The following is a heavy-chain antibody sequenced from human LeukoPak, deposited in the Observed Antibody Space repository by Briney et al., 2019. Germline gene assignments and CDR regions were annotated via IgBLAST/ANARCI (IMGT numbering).Heavy chain of an antibody. V-gene: IGHV4-38-2*02. Sequence: GSLRLSCAASGYTFGDYGMSWVRQVPGKGLEWIGSIYYSGSTYYNPSLKSRVTISVDTSKNQFSLKLSSATAADTAVYYCARDGTVIVVGPFDYWGQGTLVTVSS. CDR2: IYYSGST. D-gene: IGHD3-22*01. CDR3: ARDGTVIVVGPFDY. CDR1: GYTFGDYG. J-gene: IGHJ4*02.